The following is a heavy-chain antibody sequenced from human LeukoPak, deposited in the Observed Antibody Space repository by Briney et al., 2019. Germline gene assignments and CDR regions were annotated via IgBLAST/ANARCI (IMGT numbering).Heavy chain of an antibody. CDR2: TYYRSKWYN. J-gene: IGHJ4*02. V-gene: IGHV6-1*01. CDR1: GDSVSSNSAA. CDR3: ARDLSGFAWCSYGLDY. D-gene: IGHD5-18*01. Sequence: SQTLSLTCAISGDSVSSNSAAWNWIRQSPSRGLEWLGRTYYRSKWYNDYAVSVKSRITIKSDTSKNQFSLQLNSVTPEDTAVYYCARDLSGFAWCSYGLDYWGQGTLVTVSS.